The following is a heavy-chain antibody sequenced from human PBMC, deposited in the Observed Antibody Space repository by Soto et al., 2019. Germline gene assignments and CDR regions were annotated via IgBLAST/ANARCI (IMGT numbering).Heavy chain of an antibody. J-gene: IGHJ6*03. Sequence: QVQLVQSGAEVKKPGASVKVSCKASGYTFTSYDINWVRQATGQGLEWMGWMNPNSGNTGYAQKFQGRVTMTRNTSISTAYMELGSLRSEDTAVYYCARRRYDFWSGYYYYYMDVWGKGTTVTVSS. CDR1: GYTFTSYD. CDR3: ARRRYDFWSGYYYYYMDV. CDR2: MNPNSGNT. D-gene: IGHD3-3*01. V-gene: IGHV1-8*01.